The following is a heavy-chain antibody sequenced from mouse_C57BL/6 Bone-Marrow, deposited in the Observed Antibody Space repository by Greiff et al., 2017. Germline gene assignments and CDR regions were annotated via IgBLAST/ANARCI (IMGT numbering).Heavy chain of an antibody. CDR2: IWGVGST. D-gene: IGHD2-2*01. Sequence: QVQLQQSGPGLVAPSQRLSITCTVSGFSLTSYGVDWVRQSPGKGLEWLGVIWGVGSTNYNSALKSRLSISKDNSKSQVFLKMNSLQTDDTAMYYCASVGGYDGFAYWGQGTLVTVSA. CDR1: GFSLTSYG. V-gene: IGHV2-6*01. J-gene: IGHJ3*01. CDR3: ASVGGYDGFAY.